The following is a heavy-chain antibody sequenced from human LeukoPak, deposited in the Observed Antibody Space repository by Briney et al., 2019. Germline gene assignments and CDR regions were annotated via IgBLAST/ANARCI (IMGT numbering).Heavy chain of an antibody. CDR3: ARVSSDGYNSYFDY. CDR1: GFTFSSYG. D-gene: IGHD5-24*01. J-gene: IGHJ4*02. CDR2: IWYDGSNK. Sequence: GGSLRLSCAASGFTFSSYGMHWVRQAPGKGLEWVAVIWYDGSNKYYADSVKGRFTISRDNSKNTLYLQMNGLRAEDTAVYYCARVSSDGYNSYFDYWDQGTLVTVSS. V-gene: IGHV3-33*01.